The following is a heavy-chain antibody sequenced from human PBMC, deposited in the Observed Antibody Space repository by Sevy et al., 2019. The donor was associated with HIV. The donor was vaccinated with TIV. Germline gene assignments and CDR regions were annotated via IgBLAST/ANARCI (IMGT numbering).Heavy chain of an antibody. V-gene: IGHV3-30*02. CDR2: IRYDGNEK. J-gene: IGHJ4*02. CDR1: GFIFSSYG. Sequence: GSLRLSCAASGFIFSSYGMHWVRQAPGKGLDWVAFIRYDGNEKYFADSVRGRFTISRDNSKNTLYLQMNKLRSEDTAVYYCARGQGLDYWGQGTLVTVSS. CDR3: ARGQGLDY.